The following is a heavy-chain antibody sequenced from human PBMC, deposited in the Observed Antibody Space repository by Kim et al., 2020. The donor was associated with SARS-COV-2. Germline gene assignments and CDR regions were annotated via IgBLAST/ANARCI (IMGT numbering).Heavy chain of an antibody. CDR3: ARIHLTRGVGLRLGELSPKGDYFDY. Sequence: SETLSLTCTVSGGSISSGGYYWSWIRQHPGKGLEWIGYIYYSGSTYYNPSLKSRVTISVDTSKNQFSLKLSSVTAADTAVYYCARIHLTRGVGLRLGELSPKGDYFDYWGQGTLVTVSS. J-gene: IGHJ4*02. D-gene: IGHD3-16*02. CDR1: GGSISSGGYY. CDR2: IYYSGST. V-gene: IGHV4-31*03.